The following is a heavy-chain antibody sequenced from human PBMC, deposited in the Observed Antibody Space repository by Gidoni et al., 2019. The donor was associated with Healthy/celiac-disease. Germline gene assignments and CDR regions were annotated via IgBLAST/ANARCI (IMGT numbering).Heavy chain of an antibody. CDR3: ARALYDSSGYYLDY. CDR2: IIPIFGTA. V-gene: IGHV1-69*01. CDR1: GGTFSSSA. Sequence: QVQLVQSGAEVKKPGSSVKVSCKASGGTFSSSAISWVRQGPGQGLEWMGGIIPIFGTANYAQKFQGRVTITADESTSTAYMELSSLRSEDTAVYYCARALYDSSGYYLDYWGQGTLVTVSS. J-gene: IGHJ4*02. D-gene: IGHD3-22*01.